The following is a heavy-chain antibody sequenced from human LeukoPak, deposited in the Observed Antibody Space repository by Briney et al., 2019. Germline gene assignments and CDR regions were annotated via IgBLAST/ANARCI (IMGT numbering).Heavy chain of an antibody. Sequence: GGSLRLSCAASGFTFSSYSMNWVRQAPGKGLEWFSSISSSSSYIYYADSVKGRFTISRDNAKNSLYLQMNSLRAEDTAVYYCARDFPSRYGSGSYYSFDYWGQGTLVTVSS. CDR2: ISSSSSYI. J-gene: IGHJ4*02. CDR1: GFTFSSYS. V-gene: IGHV3-21*01. D-gene: IGHD3-10*01. CDR3: ARDFPSRYGSGSYYSFDY.